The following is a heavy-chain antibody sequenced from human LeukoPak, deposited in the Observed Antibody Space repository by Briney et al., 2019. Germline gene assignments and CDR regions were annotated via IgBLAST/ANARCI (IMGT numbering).Heavy chain of an antibody. J-gene: IGHJ6*02. V-gene: IGHV3-23*01. D-gene: IGHD2-15*01. CDR2: SGNAGDT. CDR3: ARVALLVVAADYYGMDV. Sequence: GGSLRLSCAASGFTFDVSAMNWVRQAPGKGLEWVSASGNAGDTYYADSVKGRFTISRDNAKNSLYVQMNSLRVEDTAVYYCARVALLVVAADYYGMDVWGQGTTVTVSS. CDR1: GFTFDVSA.